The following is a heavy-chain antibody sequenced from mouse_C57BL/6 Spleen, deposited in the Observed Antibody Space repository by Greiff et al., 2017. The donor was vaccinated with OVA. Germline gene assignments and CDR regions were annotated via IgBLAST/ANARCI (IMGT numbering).Heavy chain of an antibody. CDR3: ARDVYSNRYFDV. J-gene: IGHJ1*03. V-gene: IGHV5-4*01. Sequence: EVMLVESGGGLVKPGGSLKLSCAASGFTFSSYAMSWVRQTPEKRLEWVATISDGGSYTYYPDNVKGRFTISRDNAKNNLYLQMSHLKSEDTAMYYCARDVYSNRYFDVWGTGTTVTVSS. CDR1: GFTFSSYA. CDR2: ISDGGSYT. D-gene: IGHD2-5*01.